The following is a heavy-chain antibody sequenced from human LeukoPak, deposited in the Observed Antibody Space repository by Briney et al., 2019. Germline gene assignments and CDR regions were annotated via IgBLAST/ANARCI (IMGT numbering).Heavy chain of an antibody. CDR1: GGSISTYC. J-gene: IGHJ5*02. D-gene: IGHD3-16*01. CDR2: MYRTGST. V-gene: IGHV4-59*01. Sequence: SETLSLTCTVSGGSISTYCWSWIRQPPGQGLEWIGYMYRTGSTNYNPSLKSRVTITPDTSKNQFSLRLTSVTAADTAVYYCAREGSYGWYNCSDPWGQGTLVTVSS. CDR3: AREGSYGWYNCSDP.